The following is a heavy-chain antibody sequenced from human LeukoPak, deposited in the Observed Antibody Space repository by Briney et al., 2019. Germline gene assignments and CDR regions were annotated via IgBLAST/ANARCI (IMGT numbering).Heavy chain of an antibody. V-gene: IGHV3-23*01. D-gene: IGHD1-26*01. CDR3: AKGRGGSYSPTWDY. J-gene: IGHJ4*02. CDR2: ISASGGST. Sequence: ISASGGSTYYADSARGRFTISRDNSKNTLYLQMNSLRVVDTAIYYCAKGRGGSYSPTWDYWGQGTLVTVSS.